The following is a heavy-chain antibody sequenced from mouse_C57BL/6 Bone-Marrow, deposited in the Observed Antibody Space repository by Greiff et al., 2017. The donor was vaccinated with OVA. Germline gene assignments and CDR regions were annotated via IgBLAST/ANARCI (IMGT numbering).Heavy chain of an antibody. CDR3: ARDGYDVDY. V-gene: IGHV5-16*01. CDR2: INYDGSST. J-gene: IGHJ2*01. D-gene: IGHD2-2*01. CDR1: GFTFSDYY. Sequence: EVKLVESEGGLVQPGSSMKLSCTASGFTFSDYYMAWVRQVPEKGLEWVANINYDGSSTYYLDSLKSRFIISRDNAKNILYLQMSSLKSEDTATYYCARDGYDVDYWGQGTTLTVSS.